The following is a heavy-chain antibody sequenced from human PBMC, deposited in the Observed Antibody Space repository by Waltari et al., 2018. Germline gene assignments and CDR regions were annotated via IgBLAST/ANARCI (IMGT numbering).Heavy chain of an antibody. CDR1: GFTFITYA. D-gene: IGHD4-17*01. CDR2: LYSDGTT. J-gene: IGHJ4*02. V-gene: IGHV3-23*03. Sequence: EVQLLESGGGSVQPGGSLRLSCAASGFTFITYAMTWVRQAPGKGLEWVSLLYSDGTTYYADSVKGRFSVSRDNSKNTLYLQMNSLRVEVTAIYYCANRGLDYGDQGKDYWGQGTLVTVSS. CDR3: ANRGLDYGDQGKDY.